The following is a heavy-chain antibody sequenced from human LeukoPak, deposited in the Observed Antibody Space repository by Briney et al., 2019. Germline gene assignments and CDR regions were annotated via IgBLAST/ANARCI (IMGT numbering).Heavy chain of an antibody. CDR1: GYTFTSYY. J-gene: IGHJ4*02. V-gene: IGHV1-46*01. D-gene: IGHD3-10*01. CDR2: INPSGGST. Sequence: ASVKVSCKASGYTFTSYYMHWVRQAPGQGLEWMGIINPSGGSTSYAQKFQGRVTITRDTSTSTVYMELSSLRSEDTAVYYCARDLLPSSATVLLWFGEDYWGQGTLVTVSS. CDR3: ARDLLPSSATVLLWFGEDY.